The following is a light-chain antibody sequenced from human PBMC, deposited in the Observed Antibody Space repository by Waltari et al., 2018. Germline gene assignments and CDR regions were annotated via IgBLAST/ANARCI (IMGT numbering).Light chain of an antibody. CDR1: QTVLYSSNNKNY. CDR2: WAS. CDR3: QQYYSAPYT. V-gene: IGKV4-1*01. J-gene: IGKJ2*01. Sequence: DIVMTQSPDSLAVSLGERATIRCQSSQTVLYSSNNKNYLTWYQQKPGQPPKLLIYWASTRESGVPDRFSGSASGTDFTLTISSLQAEDVAVYYCQQYYSAPYTFGQGTKLEIK.